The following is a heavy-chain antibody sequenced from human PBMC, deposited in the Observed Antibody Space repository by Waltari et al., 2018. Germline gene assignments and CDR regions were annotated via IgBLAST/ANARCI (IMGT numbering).Heavy chain of an antibody. CDR1: GGSISSSSYY. Sequence: QLQASGPGLVKPSETLSLTCTVSGGSISSSSYYWCWIRQPPGKGLEWIGSIYYSGSTYYNPSLKSRVTISVDTSKNQFSLKLSSVTAADTAVYYCARQDGTIDYWGQGTLVTVSS. CDR3: ARQDGTIDY. D-gene: IGHD1-1*01. V-gene: IGHV4-39*01. CDR2: IYYSGST. J-gene: IGHJ4*02.